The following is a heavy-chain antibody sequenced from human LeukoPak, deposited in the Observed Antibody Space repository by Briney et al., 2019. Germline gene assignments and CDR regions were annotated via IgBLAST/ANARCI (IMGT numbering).Heavy chain of an antibody. V-gene: IGHV4-4*07. CDR1: GDSISSYY. J-gene: IGHJ4*02. CDR2: IHPSGST. Sequence: SETLSLTCTVSGDSISSYYWSWIRQPAGKGLEWIGRIHPSGSTNYNPSLKSRVTLSVDTSKNQFSLKLSSVTAADTAVYYCARPAYYDFWSGYYNPDYWGQGTLVTVSS. D-gene: IGHD3-3*01. CDR3: ARPAYYDFWSGYYNPDY.